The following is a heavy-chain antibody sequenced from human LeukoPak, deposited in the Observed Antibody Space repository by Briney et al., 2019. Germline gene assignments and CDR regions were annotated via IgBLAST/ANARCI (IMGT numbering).Heavy chain of an antibody. J-gene: IGHJ4*02. D-gene: IGHD6-19*01. V-gene: IGHV4-59*01. CDR2: IYYSGST. Sequence: SETLSLTCTVSGGSISSYYWSWLRQPPGKGLEWIGYIYYSGSTNYNPSLKSRVTISVDTSKNQFSLKLSSVTAADTAVYYCASLYSSGWYKYPDYWGQGTLVTVSS. CDR3: ASLYSSGWYKYPDY. CDR1: GGSISSYY.